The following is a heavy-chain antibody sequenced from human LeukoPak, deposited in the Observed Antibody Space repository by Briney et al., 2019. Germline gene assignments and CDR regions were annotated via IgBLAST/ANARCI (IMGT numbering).Heavy chain of an antibody. V-gene: IGHV1-2*02. CDR2: IKPNSGGT. Sequence: GASVKVSCKASGYSFADYYMHWVRQAPGQGLEGMGWIKPNSGGTRSAQKFQGRVTMTRDTSISTAYMELSSLRYDDTAVYYCATNILVRDIINWFDPWGKGTLVTVSS. CDR1: GYSFADYY. CDR3: ATNILVRDIINWFDP. D-gene: IGHD3-10*01. J-gene: IGHJ5*02.